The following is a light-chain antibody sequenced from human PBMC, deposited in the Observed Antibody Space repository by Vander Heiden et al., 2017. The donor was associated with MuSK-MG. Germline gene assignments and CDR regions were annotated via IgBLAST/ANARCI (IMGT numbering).Light chain of an antibody. V-gene: IGLV1-47*01. J-gene: IGLJ2*01. Sequence: QSVLTQPPSASGIPGPRVTIPRSGSSSHIGSNYVYWYQQHPGTAPKLLMYGDNQRPSGVPDRFSGSKSGTSASLAVSGLGSEDEADYYCAVCDDIRSGVVFGGGTKLTVL. CDR2: GDN. CDR1: SSHIGSNY. CDR3: AVCDDIRSGVV.